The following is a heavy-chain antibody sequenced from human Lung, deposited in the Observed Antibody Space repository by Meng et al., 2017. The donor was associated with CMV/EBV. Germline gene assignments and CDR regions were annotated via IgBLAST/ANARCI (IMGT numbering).Heavy chain of an antibody. CDR1: GGSISSGGYY. D-gene: IGHD3-10*01. J-gene: IGHJ5*02. CDR3: ARASYGSGSPLGESWFDP. V-gene: IGHV4-31*03. Sequence: QVSLQEAVPGLVMPYQTLSLTCTVSGGSISSGGYYWSWIRQHPGKGLEWIGYIHSSGSTYYNPSLRSRLTISVDTSKNQFSLKLSSVTAADTAVYYCARASYGSGSPLGESWFDPWGQGTLVTVSS. CDR2: IHSSGST.